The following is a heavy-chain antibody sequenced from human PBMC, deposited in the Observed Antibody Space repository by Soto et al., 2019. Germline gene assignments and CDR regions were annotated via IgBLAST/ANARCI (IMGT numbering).Heavy chain of an antibody. CDR1: GFTFSDIA. CDR3: VIYIRMPSTPTA. V-gene: IGHV3-73*02. Sequence: EVQLVEAGGGLVQPGGSLQLSCAASGFTFSDIAMHWVRQASGKGLEWVGRIDRKTYNYATTYGALVKGRFTISRHDSKNTVYLQMNSRRSEYTAMYYCVIYIRMPSTPTALVQGTRVSVSS. D-gene: IGHD3-16*01. CDR2: IDRKTYNYAT. J-gene: IGHJ5*02.